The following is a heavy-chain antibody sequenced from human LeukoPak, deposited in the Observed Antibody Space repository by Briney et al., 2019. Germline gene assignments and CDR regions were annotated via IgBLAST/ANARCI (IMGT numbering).Heavy chain of an antibody. Sequence: HPGGSLRLSCAASGFTFDDYAMHWVRQAPGKGLEWVSLISWDGGSTYYADSVKGRLTISRDNSKNSLYLQMNSLRAEDTALYYCAKGGDNSGWLTSDYWGQGTLVTVSS. CDR1: GFTFDDYA. V-gene: IGHV3-43D*03. J-gene: IGHJ4*02. CDR2: ISWDGGST. CDR3: AKGGDNSGWLTSDY. D-gene: IGHD6-19*01.